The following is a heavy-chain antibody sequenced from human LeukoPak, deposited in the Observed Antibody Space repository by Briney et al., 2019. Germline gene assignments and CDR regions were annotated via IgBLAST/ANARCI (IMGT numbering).Heavy chain of an antibody. CDR1: GGSISIYY. J-gene: IGHJ6*03. D-gene: IGHD3-10*01. V-gene: IGHV4-4*07. CDR2: IYTSGSA. Sequence: PSETLSLTCTVSGGSISIYYWSWIRQPAGKGLEWIGRIYTSGSANYNPSLKSRVTMSVDTSKNQFSLKLSSVTAADTAVYYCARAATHYGSGSYCTYYYYYYMDVWGKGTTVTISS. CDR3: ARAATHYGSGSYCTYYYYYYMDV.